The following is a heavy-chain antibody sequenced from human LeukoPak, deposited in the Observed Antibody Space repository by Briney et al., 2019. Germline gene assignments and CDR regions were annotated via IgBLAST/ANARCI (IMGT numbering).Heavy chain of an antibody. CDR2: IYSSGT. CDR1: GGSISSYY. Sequence: SETLSLTCTVSGGSISSYYLSWIRQPAGKGLEWIGRIYSSGTNYNPSLKSRVTMSADTSRNQVSLTLSSVTAADTAVYYCARIVVVPAAMQGVDYYMDVWGKGTTVTISS. CDR3: ARIVVVPAAMQGVDYYMDV. V-gene: IGHV4-4*07. J-gene: IGHJ6*03. D-gene: IGHD2-2*01.